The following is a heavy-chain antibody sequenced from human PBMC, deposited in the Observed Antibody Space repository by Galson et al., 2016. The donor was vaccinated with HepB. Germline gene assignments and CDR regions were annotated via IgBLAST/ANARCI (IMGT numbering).Heavy chain of an antibody. CDR2: ISTSGHI. CDR1: GGSITSDY. CDR3: ARGHGTYYYAF. V-gene: IGHV4-4*07. D-gene: IGHD1-26*01. J-gene: IGHJ4*02. Sequence: SETLSLTCTVSGGSITSDYWSWIRQPAGKGLEWIGRISTSGHIKYNPSLEIRVTMSVDTSKNQFSLSLSSVAAADTAVYYWARGHGTYYYAFWGEGTLVTVPT.